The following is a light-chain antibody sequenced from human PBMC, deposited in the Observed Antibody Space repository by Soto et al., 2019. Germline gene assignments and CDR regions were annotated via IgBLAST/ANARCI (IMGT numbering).Light chain of an antibody. Sequence: DIQGTQSPPSMAASVGDRVTITCRASQDIGNWMTWYQQKPGKAPKLLIYRASTLVRGVPSRFSGSVSGTEFTLTISGLQPEDSLTYYCQQTKSFQISFDQGTRLDIK. CDR2: RAS. V-gene: IGKV1-12*01. CDR1: QDIGNW. CDR3: QQTKSFQIS. J-gene: IGKJ5*01.